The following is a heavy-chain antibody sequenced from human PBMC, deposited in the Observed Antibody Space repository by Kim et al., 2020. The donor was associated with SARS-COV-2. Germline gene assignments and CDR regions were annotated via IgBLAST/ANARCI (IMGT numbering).Heavy chain of an antibody. CDR3: ARQGNSGLYYFDY. Sequence: YNPAHKSRVTISVDTSKNQFSLKLSSVTAADTAVYYCARQGNSGLYYFDYWGQGTLVTVSS. D-gene: IGHD6-19*01. V-gene: IGHV4-59*08. J-gene: IGHJ4*02.